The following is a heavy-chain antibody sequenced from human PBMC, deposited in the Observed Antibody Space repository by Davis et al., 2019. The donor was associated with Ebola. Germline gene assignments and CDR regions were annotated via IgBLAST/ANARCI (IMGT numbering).Heavy chain of an antibody. CDR3: TRGVAR. CDR2: IRSKAYGGTT. CDR1: GFTVSSNY. D-gene: IGHD5-12*01. V-gene: IGHV3-49*04. Sequence: GGSLRLSCAASGFTVSSNYMSWVRQAPGKGLEWVGFIRSKAYGGTTEYAASVKGRFTISRDDSKSIAYLQMNSLKTEDTAVYYCTRGVARWGQGTLVTVSS. J-gene: IGHJ4*02.